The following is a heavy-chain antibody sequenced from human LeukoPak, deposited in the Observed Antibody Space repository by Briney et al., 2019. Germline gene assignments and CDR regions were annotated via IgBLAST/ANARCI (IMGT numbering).Heavy chain of an antibody. J-gene: IGHJ4*02. CDR2: INDSGST. V-gene: IGHV4-34*01. CDR1: GGSFSGYY. Sequence: SETLSLTCAVYGGSFSGYYWGWIRQPPGKGLEWMGEINDSGSTNYNPSLKRRVTISVDTSKNQFSLKLSSVTAADTAVYYCARGRDYYGSGSYYTNWGQGTLVTVSS. D-gene: IGHD3-10*01. CDR3: ARGRDYYGSGSYYTN.